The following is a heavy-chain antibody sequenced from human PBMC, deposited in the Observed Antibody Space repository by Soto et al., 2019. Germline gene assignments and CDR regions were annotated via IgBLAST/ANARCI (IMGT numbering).Heavy chain of an antibody. D-gene: IGHD5-18*01. CDR2: IYYSGST. V-gene: IGHV4-31*03. Sequence: PSETLSLTCTVSGGSISSGGYYWSWIRQHPGKGLEWIGYIYYSGSTYYNPSLKSRVTISVDTSKNQFSLKLSSVTAADTAVYYCARVTAMVTWFDPWGQGTLVTVS. J-gene: IGHJ5*02. CDR1: GGSISSGGYY. CDR3: ARVTAMVTWFDP.